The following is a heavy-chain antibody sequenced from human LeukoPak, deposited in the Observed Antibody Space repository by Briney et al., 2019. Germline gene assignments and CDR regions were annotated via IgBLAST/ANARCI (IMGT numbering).Heavy chain of an antibody. CDR2: ISAYNGNT. Sequence: ASVKVSCKASGYTCTGYYMHWVRQAPGQGLEWMGWISAYNGNTNYAQKLQGRVTMTTDTSTSTAYMELRSLRSDDTAVYYCARIANYYDSSGLYYFDYWGQGTLVTVSS. V-gene: IGHV1-18*04. J-gene: IGHJ4*02. CDR3: ARIANYYDSSGLYYFDY. CDR1: GYTCTGYY. D-gene: IGHD3-22*01.